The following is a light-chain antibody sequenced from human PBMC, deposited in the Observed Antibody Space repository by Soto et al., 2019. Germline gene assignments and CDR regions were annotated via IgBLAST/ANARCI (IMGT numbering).Light chain of an antibody. CDR2: DVS. Sequence: QSALTQPRSVSGSPGQSGTISCTGTSSDVGRYDYVSWYQQHPGKAPKLIIYDVSERPSGVPDRFSGSKFGNTASLTISGLQAEDEADYSCCSFAGSYTYVFGTGTKLTVL. V-gene: IGLV2-11*01. CDR1: SSDVGRYDY. J-gene: IGLJ1*01. CDR3: CSFAGSYTYV.